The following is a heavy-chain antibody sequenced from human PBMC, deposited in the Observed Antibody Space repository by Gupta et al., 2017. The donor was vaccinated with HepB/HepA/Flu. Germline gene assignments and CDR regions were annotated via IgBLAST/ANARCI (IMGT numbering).Heavy chain of an antibody. V-gene: IGHV3-49*04. D-gene: IGHD2-8*01. J-gene: IGHJ4*02. CDR3: SRGRLDIPLMANGIPAYYFDY. CDR1: GFTFGDDV. CDR2: IRSKNVGGTR. Sequence: EVQVVESGGGLVQPGRSLRLSCTASGFTFGDDVVNWVRQAPGKGLEWIGFIRSKNVGGTREYAASVKGRFTMSRDDSKNIAYLQMNSLESEDTAVYYCSRGRLDIPLMANGIPAYYFDYWGPGTLVTVSS.